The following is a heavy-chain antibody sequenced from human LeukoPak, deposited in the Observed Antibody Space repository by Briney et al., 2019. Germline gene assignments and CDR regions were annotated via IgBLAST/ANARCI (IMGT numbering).Heavy chain of an antibody. Sequence: PGGSLRLSCSASGFTFSSYAMHWVRQAPGKGLEYVSAISSNGGSTYYADSVKGRFTISRDNAKNSLYLQMNSLRAEDTALYYCAKDREYSSSSSLDFWGQGTLVTVSS. D-gene: IGHD6-6*01. CDR2: ISSNGGST. J-gene: IGHJ4*02. CDR3: AKDREYSSSSSLDF. V-gene: IGHV3-64*04. CDR1: GFTFSSYA.